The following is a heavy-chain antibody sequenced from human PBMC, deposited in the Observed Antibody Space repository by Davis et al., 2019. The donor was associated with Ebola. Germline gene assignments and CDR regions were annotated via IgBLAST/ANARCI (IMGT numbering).Heavy chain of an antibody. Sequence: GESLKISCAASGFTFSSYGMHWVRQAPGKGLEWVANIKQDGSEKYYVDSVKGRFTTSRDNTKNTVFLQMKGLRVDDTAMYYCLTIRQPAWGQGTLVTVSS. V-gene: IGHV3-7*01. J-gene: IGHJ5*02. CDR3: LTIRQPA. CDR1: GFTFSSYG. D-gene: IGHD4/OR15-4a*01. CDR2: IKQDGSEK.